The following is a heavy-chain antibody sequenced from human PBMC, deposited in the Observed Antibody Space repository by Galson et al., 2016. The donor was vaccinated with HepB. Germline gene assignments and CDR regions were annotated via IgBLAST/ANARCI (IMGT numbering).Heavy chain of an antibody. CDR1: GYTISDYG. J-gene: IGHJ5*02. D-gene: IGHD3-10*01. V-gene: IGHV1-18*01. CDR3: ARESVGYYGSGSYCDH. CDR2: ISTKNGNP. Sequence: SVKVSCKASGYTISDYGTSWVRQTPGQGLEWMGWISTKNGNPIYARKFQGRITMTTDTPRTTAYMELRSLKSDDTAVYYCARESVGYYGSGSYCDHWGQGTLVTVSS.